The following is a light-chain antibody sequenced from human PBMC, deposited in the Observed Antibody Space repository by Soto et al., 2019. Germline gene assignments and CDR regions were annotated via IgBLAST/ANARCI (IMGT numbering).Light chain of an antibody. CDR1: NSNIGTNT. CDR2: SNN. CDR3: EAWNGSLNVVL. J-gene: IGLJ2*01. V-gene: IGLV1-44*01. Sequence: QSVLTQPPSASGTPGQRVTISCSGGNSNIGTNTVNWYQHLPVSAPKLLIYSNNQRPSGVPDRFSGSKSGTSASLAISGLQPDDEADYYCEAWNGSLNVVLYGGGTKLTVL.